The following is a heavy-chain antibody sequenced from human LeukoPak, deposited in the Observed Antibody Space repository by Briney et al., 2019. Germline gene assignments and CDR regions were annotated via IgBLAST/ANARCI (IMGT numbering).Heavy chain of an antibody. CDR3: ASYLLRFLEWQRDY. V-gene: IGHV3-21*01. D-gene: IGHD3-3*01. CDR2: ISSSSSYI. Sequence: GGSLRLSCAASGFTFSSYSMNWVRQAPGKGLEWVSSISSSSSYIYYADSVQGRFTISRDNAKNSLYLQMNSLRAEDTAVYYCASYLLRFLEWQRDYWGQGTLVTVSS. CDR1: GFTFSSYS. J-gene: IGHJ4*02.